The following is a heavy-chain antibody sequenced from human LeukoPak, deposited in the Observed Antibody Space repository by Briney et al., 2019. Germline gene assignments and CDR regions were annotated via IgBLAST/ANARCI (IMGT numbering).Heavy chain of an antibody. CDR2: IYYSGST. CDR1: GGSISSGGYY. J-gene: IGHJ4*02. CDR3: AREVTTVTTYYFDY. V-gene: IGHV4-31*03. Sequence: SETLSHTCTVSGGSISSGGYYWSWIRQHPGKGLEWIGYIYYSGSTYYNPSLKSRVTISVDTSKNQFSLKLSSVTAADTAVYYCAREVTTVTTYYFDYWGQGTLVTVSS. D-gene: IGHD4-17*01.